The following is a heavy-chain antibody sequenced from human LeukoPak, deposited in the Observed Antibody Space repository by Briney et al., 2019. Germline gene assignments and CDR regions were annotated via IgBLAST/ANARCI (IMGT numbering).Heavy chain of an antibody. CDR1: GFTFSSYD. Sequence: GGSLRLSCAASGFTFSSYDMHWVRQATGKGLEWVSAIGTAGDTYYPDSVKGRFTISRDNSKNTLYLQMNSLRAEDTAVYYCANCPYYYDSSGHSLDYWGQGTLVTVSS. J-gene: IGHJ4*02. CDR2: IGTAGDT. CDR3: ANCPYYYDSSGHSLDY. D-gene: IGHD3-22*01. V-gene: IGHV3-13*01.